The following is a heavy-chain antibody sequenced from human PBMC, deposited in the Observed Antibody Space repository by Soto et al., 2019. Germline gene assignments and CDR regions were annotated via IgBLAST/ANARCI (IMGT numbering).Heavy chain of an antibody. D-gene: IGHD3-3*01. J-gene: IGHJ3*01. CDR3: ARTRVVTIFGPRDGRGNASDF. CDR2: IYYSGST. V-gene: IGHV4-39*07. Sequence: SETLSLTCTVSGGSISGSSYFWGWIRQPPGKGLEWIGNIYYSGSTYYNPSLKSRVTISVDTSKNQFSLKLSSVTAADTAVYYCARTRVVTIFGPRDGRGNASDFWGQGIMVTVSS. CDR1: GGSISGSSYF.